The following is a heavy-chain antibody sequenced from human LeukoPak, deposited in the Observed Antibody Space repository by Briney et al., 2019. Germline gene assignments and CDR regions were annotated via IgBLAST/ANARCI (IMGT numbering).Heavy chain of an antibody. CDR1: GGSFSGYY. CDR2: INHSGST. D-gene: IGHD6-13*01. Sequence: PSETLSLTCAVYGGSFSGYYWSWIRQPPGKGLEWIGEINHSGSTYYNPSLKGRVTISVDMSKNQFSLKLSSVTAADTAVYYCARRPFVAAAFFDYWGQGTLVTASS. CDR3: ARRPFVAAAFFDY. V-gene: IGHV4-34*01. J-gene: IGHJ4*02.